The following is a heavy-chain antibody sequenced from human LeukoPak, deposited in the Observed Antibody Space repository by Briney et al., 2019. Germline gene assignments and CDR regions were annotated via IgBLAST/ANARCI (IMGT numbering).Heavy chain of an antibody. J-gene: IGHJ4*02. Sequence: GGSLRLSCAASGFTFSSYSMNWVRQAPGKGLEWVAVIWYDGSNKYYADSVKGRFTISRDNSKNTLYLQMNSLRAEDTAVYYCARDEIEFDYWGQGTLVTVSS. V-gene: IGHV3-33*08. D-gene: IGHD5-24*01. CDR1: GFTFSSYS. CDR3: ARDEIEFDY. CDR2: IWYDGSNK.